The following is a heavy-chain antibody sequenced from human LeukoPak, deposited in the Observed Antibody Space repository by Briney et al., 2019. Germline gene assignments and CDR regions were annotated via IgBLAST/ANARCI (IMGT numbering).Heavy chain of an antibody. D-gene: IGHD2/OR15-2a*01. V-gene: IGHV4-38-2*02. J-gene: IGHJ4*02. Sequence: PSETLSLTCTVSGYSISSGYYWGWIRQHPGKGLEWIGSIYYFGSTYYSPSLKSRVTISVDTSKNQFSLWLSSVTAAGTAVYYCARRISGGPFYYWGQGTLVTVSS. CDR3: ARRISGGPFYY. CDR2: IYYFGST. CDR1: GYSISSGYY.